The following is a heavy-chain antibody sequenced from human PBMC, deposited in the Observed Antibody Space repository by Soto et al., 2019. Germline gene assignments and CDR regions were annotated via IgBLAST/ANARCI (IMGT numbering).Heavy chain of an antibody. V-gene: IGHV1-46*01. Sequence: ASVKVSCKASGYTLTSYYMHWVRQAPGQGLEWMGKINPSGGSTSYAQKFQGRVTMTRDTSTSTVYMELSSLRSEDTALYYCARVGYFDWSPGDDAFDIWGQGTMVTVSS. CDR1: GYTLTSYY. J-gene: IGHJ3*02. D-gene: IGHD3-9*01. CDR3: ARVGYFDWSPGDDAFDI. CDR2: INPSGGST.